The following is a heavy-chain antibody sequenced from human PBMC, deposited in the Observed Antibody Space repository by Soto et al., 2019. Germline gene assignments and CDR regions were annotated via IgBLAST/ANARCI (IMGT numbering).Heavy chain of an antibody. D-gene: IGHD6-6*01. CDR3: ATGGWYSSSSFDY. V-gene: IGHV4-31*03. CDR2: IYYSGST. J-gene: IGHJ4*02. Sequence: SETLSLTCTVSGGSISSCGYYWSWIRQHPGKGLEWIGYIYYSGSTYYNPSLKSRVTISVDTSKNQFSLKLSSVTAADTAVYYCATGGWYSSSSFDYWGQGTLVTVSS. CDR1: GGSISSCGYY.